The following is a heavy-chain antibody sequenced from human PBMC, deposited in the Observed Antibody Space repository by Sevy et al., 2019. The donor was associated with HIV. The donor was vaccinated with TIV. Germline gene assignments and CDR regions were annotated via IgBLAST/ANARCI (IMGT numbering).Heavy chain of an antibody. CDR1: GFSYSGYG. Sequence: GGSLRLSCAASGFSYSGYGMHWVRQAPGKGLEWVAYIQYDGSNKDYADSVKGRFTISRDNSKNTLDLKMNSLRVEDTAVYYCVKEGGGEGGDHWGQGTLVTVSS. D-gene: IGHD2-21*01. CDR2: IQYDGSNK. J-gene: IGHJ4*02. CDR3: VKEGGGEGGDH. V-gene: IGHV3-30*02.